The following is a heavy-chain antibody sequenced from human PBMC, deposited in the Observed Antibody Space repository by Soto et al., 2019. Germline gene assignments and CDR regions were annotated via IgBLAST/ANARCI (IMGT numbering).Heavy chain of an antibody. CDR3: ARGGGVGVAGSAAFDM. J-gene: IGHJ3*02. CDR2: INPATGAE. D-gene: IGHD3-3*01. Sequence: QLHLVQSGAVVKKPGASVTVSCSASGYPVTAYYMHWVRQAPGRGLEWMGGINPATGAEKYTQTFQGRVTMTRDTSTSTVFMELGGLTYEDTAVFYCARGGGVGVAGSAAFDMWGQGTLVTVSS. CDR1: GYPVTAYY. V-gene: IGHV1-2*02.